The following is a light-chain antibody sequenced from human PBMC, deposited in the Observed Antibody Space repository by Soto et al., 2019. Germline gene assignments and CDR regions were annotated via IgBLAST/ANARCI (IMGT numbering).Light chain of an antibody. J-gene: IGKJ1*01. CDR1: QSISSW. CDR2: KAS. V-gene: IGKV1-5*03. CDR3: QQYEP. Sequence: DIQMNQSPSTLSASVGDRVTITCRASQSISSWLAWYQQKPGKAPKLLIYKASSLESGVPSRFSGSGSGTEFTLTISSLQPDDFATYYCQQYEPFCQGTKVDIK.